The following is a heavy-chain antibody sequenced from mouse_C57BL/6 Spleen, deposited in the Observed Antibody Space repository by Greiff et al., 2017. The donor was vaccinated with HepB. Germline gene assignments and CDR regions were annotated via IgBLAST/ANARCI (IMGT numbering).Heavy chain of an antibody. V-gene: IGHV5-17*01. J-gene: IGHJ1*03. Sequence: DVMLVESGGGLVKPGGSLKLSCAASGFTFSDYGMHWVRQAPEKGLEWVAYISSGSSTIYYADTVKGRITISRDNAKNTLFLQMTSLRSEDTAMYYCARAAVNWYFDVWGTGTTVTVSS. CDR2: ISSGSSTI. CDR1: GFTFSDYG. D-gene: IGHD3-3*01. CDR3: ARAAVNWYFDV.